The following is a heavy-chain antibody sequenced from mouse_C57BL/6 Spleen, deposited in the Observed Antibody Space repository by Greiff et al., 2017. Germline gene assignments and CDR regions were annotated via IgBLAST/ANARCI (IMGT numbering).Heavy chain of an antibody. CDR2: IDPSDSYT. CDR1: GYTFTSYW. D-gene: IGHD1-1*01. J-gene: IGHJ2*01. V-gene: IGHV1-69*01. CDR3: ERSYASRYYFDY. Sequence: VQLQQPGAELVMPGASVKLSCKASGYTFTSYWMHWVKQRPGQGLEWIGEIDPSDSYTNYNQKFKGKSTLNVDRSSSTAYMQLSSLTSEDSAVYYCERSYASRYYFDYWGQGTTLTVSS.